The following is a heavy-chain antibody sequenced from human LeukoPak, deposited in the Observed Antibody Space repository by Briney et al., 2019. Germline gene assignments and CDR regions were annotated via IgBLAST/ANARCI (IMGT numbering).Heavy chain of an antibody. D-gene: IGHD2-15*01. J-gene: IGHJ3*02. V-gene: IGHV3-66*02. CDR3: ARVRHGPGSDAFDI. CDR2: IYSGGST. CDR1: GFTVSSNY. Sequence: GGSLRLSCAASGFTVSSNYMGWVRQAPGKGLEWVSVIYSGGSTYYADSVKGRFTISRDNSKNTLYLQMNSLEAEDTAVYYCARVRHGPGSDAFDIWGQGTMVTVSS.